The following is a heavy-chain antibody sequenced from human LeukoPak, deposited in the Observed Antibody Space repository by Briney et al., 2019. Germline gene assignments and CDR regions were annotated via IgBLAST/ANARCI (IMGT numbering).Heavy chain of an antibody. D-gene: IGHD3-10*01. Sequence: SETLSLTCTVSGGSISSYYWSWLRQPPRKGLEWLGYIYYSGSTNYNPSLKSRVTISVDTSKNHFSLKLRSVTAADTAVYYCARTTTGRGTYYMDVWGKGTTVTVSS. J-gene: IGHJ6*03. V-gene: IGHV4-59*01. CDR1: GGSISSYY. CDR2: IYYSGST. CDR3: ARTTTGRGTYYMDV.